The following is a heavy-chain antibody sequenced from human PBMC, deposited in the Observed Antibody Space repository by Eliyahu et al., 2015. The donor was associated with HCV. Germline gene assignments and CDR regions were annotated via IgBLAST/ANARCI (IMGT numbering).Heavy chain of an antibody. CDR1: GFTFGDYA. V-gene: IGHV3-49*05. J-gene: IGHJ4*02. Sequence: EVQLVESGGGLVKPGRSLRLSCTASGFTFGDYAMSWFRQAPGKGLEWVGFIRSKAYGGTTEYAASVKGRFTISRDDSKSIAYLQMNSLKTEDTAVYYCTSGVLRYFDWLFVWGQGTLVTVSS. D-gene: IGHD3-9*01. CDR3: TSGVLRYFDWLFV. CDR2: IRSKAYGGTT.